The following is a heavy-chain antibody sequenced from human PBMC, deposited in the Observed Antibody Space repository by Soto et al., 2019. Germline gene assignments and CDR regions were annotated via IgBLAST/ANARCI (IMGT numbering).Heavy chain of an antibody. CDR1: GDSISSSNW. J-gene: IGHJ4*02. CDR3: ARHSGSYFRDF. D-gene: IGHD1-26*01. CDR2: IYHSGST. V-gene: IGHV4-4*02. Sequence: QVQLQESGPGLVKPSGTLSLTCAVSGDSISSSNWWNWVRQPPGKGLEWIGEIYHSGSTNYNPSLKSRVTISVDKSKNQVSLNLNSVTAADTAVYYCARHSGSYFRDFWGQGILVTVSS.